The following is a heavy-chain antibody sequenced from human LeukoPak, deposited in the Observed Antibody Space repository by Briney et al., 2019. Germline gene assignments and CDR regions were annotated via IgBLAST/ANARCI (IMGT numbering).Heavy chain of an antibody. J-gene: IGHJ4*02. Sequence: ASVKVSCKAAGYTFTGYFIHWVRQAPGQGLEWMGWINPNSGGTNYAQKYPGRVTITRDTSISTAYMELSSLASEDTAVYYCARTPPGGLIDYWGQGTLVTVSS. CDR3: ARTPPGGLIDY. V-gene: IGHV1-2*02. D-gene: IGHD3-10*01. CDR1: GYTFTGYF. CDR2: INPNSGGT.